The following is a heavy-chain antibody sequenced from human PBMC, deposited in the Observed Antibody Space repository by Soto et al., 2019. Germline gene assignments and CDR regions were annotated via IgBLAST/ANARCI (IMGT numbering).Heavy chain of an antibody. Sequence: GGSLRLSCAASGFTFSSYGMHWVRQAPGKGLEWVAVIWYDGSNKYYADSVKGRFTISRDNSKNTLYLQMNSLRAEDTAVYYCARSPAEPAAPAIYYYYGMDVWGQGTTVTVSS. CDR1: GFTFSSYG. CDR3: ARSPAEPAAPAIYYYYGMDV. CDR2: IWYDGSNK. D-gene: IGHD2-2*01. V-gene: IGHV3-33*01. J-gene: IGHJ6*02.